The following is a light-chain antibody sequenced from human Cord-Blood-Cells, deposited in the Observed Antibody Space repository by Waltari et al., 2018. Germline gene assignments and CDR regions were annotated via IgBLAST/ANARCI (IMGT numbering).Light chain of an antibody. CDR2: DAS. CDR1: QSISSW. CDR3: QQYNSSWT. V-gene: IGKV1-5*01. J-gene: IGKJ1*01. Sequence: DIQLTQSPSNLSASVGDRVTITCRASQSISSWLAWYQQKPGKAPKLLIYDASSLESGVPSRFSGSGSGTEFTLTISSLQPDDFATYYCQQYNSSWTFGQGTKVEIK.